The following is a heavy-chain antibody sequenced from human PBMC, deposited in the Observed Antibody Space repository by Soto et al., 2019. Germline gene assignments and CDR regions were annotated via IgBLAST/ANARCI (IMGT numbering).Heavy chain of an antibody. Sequence: SETLSLTCAVYGGSFSGYYWSWIRQPPGKGLEWIGEINHSGSTNYNPSLKSRVTISVDTSKNQFSLKLSSVTAADTAVYYCARGPTTVTTRGRLFDYWGQGTLVTVSS. V-gene: IGHV4-34*01. CDR3: ARGPTTVTTRGRLFDY. D-gene: IGHD4-17*01. CDR1: GGSFSGYY. J-gene: IGHJ4*02. CDR2: INHSGST.